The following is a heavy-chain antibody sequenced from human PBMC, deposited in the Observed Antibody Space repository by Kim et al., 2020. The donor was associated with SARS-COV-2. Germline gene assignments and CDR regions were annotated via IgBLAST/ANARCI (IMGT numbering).Heavy chain of an antibody. CDR3: TKDVLAGGADV. Sequence: GGSLRLSCIASGFTFNDHAMHWVRQAPGKGLEWVSGIMWNSDGIGYADSVKGRFTTSIDNAKNSLNLQMNSLRPEDTALYYCTKDVLAGGADVWGQGTAVIVSS. V-gene: IGHV3-9*01. D-gene: IGHD3-3*02. CDR2: IMWNSDGI. CDR1: GFTFNDHA. J-gene: IGHJ6*02.